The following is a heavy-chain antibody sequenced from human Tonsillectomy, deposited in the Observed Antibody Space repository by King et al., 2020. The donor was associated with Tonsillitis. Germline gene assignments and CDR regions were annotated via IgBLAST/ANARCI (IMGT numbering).Heavy chain of an antibody. D-gene: IGHD3-9*01. CDR1: GYTFTGYY. CDR2: INPNSGGT. Sequence: VQLVESGAEVKKPGASVKVSCKASGYTFTGYYMHWVRQAPGQGLEWMGWINPNSGGTNYAQKFQGWVTMTRDTSISTAYMELSRLRSDDTALYYCAIDLEEYDILTGYYPRGYLDYWGQGTLVTVSS. CDR3: AIDLEEYDILTGYYPRGYLDY. V-gene: IGHV1-2*04. J-gene: IGHJ4*02.